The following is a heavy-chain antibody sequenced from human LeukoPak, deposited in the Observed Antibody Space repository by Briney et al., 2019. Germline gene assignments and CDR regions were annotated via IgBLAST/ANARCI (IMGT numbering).Heavy chain of an antibody. D-gene: IGHD3-3*01. V-gene: IGHV3-23*01. CDR3: TRLAYFSP. CDR1: GFTFRSYA. CDR2: LSGSGVNT. J-gene: IGHJ5*02. Sequence: GGSLRLSCAVSGFTFRSYAMSWVRQAPGKGLEWVSTLSGSGVNTYYADSVKGRFTISRDNSKNTLYLQMNSLKTEDTAVYYCTRLAYFSPRGQGTLVTVSS.